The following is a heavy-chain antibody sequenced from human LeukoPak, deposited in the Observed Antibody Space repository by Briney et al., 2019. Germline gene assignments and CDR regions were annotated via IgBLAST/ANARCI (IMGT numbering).Heavy chain of an antibody. J-gene: IGHJ4*02. D-gene: IGHD4-17*01. CDR3: ARGYGDYPAN. V-gene: IGHV3-66*01. CDR1: GFTFSSYS. CDR2: IYSGGST. Sequence: PGGSLRLSCAASGFTFSSYSMNWVRQAPGKGLEWVSVIYSGGSTYYADSVKGRFTISRDNSKNTLYLQMNSLRAEDTAVYYCARGYGDYPANWGQGTLVTVSS.